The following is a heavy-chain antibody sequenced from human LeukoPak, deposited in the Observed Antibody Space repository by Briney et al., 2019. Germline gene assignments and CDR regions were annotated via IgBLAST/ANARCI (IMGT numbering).Heavy chain of an antibody. V-gene: IGHV4-39*01. CDR3: ASPKYSSSWYRIRNAFDI. D-gene: IGHD6-13*01. CDR1: GGSISSSSYY. J-gene: IGHJ3*02. Sequence: SETLSLTCTVSGGSISSSSYYWGWIRQPPGKGLEWIGSIYYSGSTYYNPSLKSRVTISVDTSKNQFSLKLSSVTAADTAVYYCASPKYSSSWYRIRNAFDIWGQGTMVTVSS. CDR2: IYYSGST.